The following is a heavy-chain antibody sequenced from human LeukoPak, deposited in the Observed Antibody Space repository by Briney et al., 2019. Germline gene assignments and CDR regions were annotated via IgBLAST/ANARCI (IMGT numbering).Heavy chain of an antibody. CDR3: AKDQTVATTPNFDY. D-gene: IGHD5-12*01. J-gene: IGHJ4*02. V-gene: IGHV3-23*01. CDR2: ISGSGGST. Sequence: PGGSLRLSCAASGFTFSSYAMSWVRQAPGKGLEWVSAISGSGGSTHYADSVKGRFTISRDNSKNTLYLQMNSLRAEDTAVYYCAKDQTVATTPNFDYWGQGTLVTVSS. CDR1: GFTFSSYA.